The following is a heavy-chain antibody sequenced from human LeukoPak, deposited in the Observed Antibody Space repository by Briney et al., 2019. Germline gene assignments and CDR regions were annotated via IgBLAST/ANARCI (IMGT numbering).Heavy chain of an antibody. Sequence: GGSLRLSCAASGFTFSSYAMSWVRQAPGKGLEWVSAISGSGGSTYYANSVKGRFTISRDNSKNTLYLQMNSLRAEDTAVYYCAKYPATVTEYYFDYWGQGTLVTVSP. D-gene: IGHD4-17*01. CDR2: ISGSGGST. CDR3: AKYPATVTEYYFDY. CDR1: GFTFSSYA. V-gene: IGHV3-23*01. J-gene: IGHJ4*02.